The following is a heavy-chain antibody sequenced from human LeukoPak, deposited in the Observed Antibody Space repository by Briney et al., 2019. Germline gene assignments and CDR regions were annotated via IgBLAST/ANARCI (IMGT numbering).Heavy chain of an antibody. CDR2: IYYSGST. V-gene: IGHV4-59*08. CDR1: GGSISSYY. D-gene: IGHD6-13*01. J-gene: IGHJ3*02. CDR3: ARGYEGAAASVAFDI. Sequence: SEALSLTCTVSGGSISSYYWSWIRQPPGKGLEWIGYIYYSGSTNYNPSLKSRITISVDTSKNQFSLKLSSVTAADTAVYYCARGYEGAAASVAFDIWGQGTMVTVSS.